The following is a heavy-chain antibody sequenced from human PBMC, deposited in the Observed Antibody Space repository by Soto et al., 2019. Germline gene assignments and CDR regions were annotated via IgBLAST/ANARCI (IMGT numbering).Heavy chain of an antibody. Sequence: GGSLRLSCAASGFTLSSYSINWVRQAPGKGLEWISFISSSSITIYYADSVKGRFTTSRDNARNSLSLQMNSLRDDDTAVHYCARNGITGTTSSFYYAMDVWGQGTTVTVSS. CDR3: ARNGITGTTSSFYYAMDV. CDR2: ISSSSITI. V-gene: IGHV3-48*02. J-gene: IGHJ6*02. CDR1: GFTLSSYS. D-gene: IGHD1-7*01.